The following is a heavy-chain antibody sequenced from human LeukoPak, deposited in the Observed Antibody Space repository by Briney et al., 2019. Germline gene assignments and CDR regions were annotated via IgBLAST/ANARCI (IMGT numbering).Heavy chain of an antibody. J-gene: IGHJ4*02. V-gene: IGHV4-59*01. Sequence: SETLSLTCTVSGGSISAYYWSWIRQPPGKGLEWIGYISYSGCTKYNPSLKSRVTISVATSKNQFSLKLSSVTAADTAVYYCARYGMATIQFFDYWGQGTLFTVSS. CDR2: ISYSGCT. CDR1: GGSISAYY. D-gene: IGHD5-24*01. CDR3: ARYGMATIQFFDY.